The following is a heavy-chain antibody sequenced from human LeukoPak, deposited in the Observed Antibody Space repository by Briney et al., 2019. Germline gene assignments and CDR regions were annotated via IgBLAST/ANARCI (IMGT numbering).Heavy chain of an antibody. CDR1: GYTFTSYD. CDR2: MNPNSGNI. J-gene: IGHJ4*02. D-gene: IGHD3-22*01. V-gene: IGHV1-8*01. Sequence: ASVKVSCKASGYTFTSYDINWVRQATGQGLEWMGWMNPNSGNIGYAQKFQGRVTMTRNTSISTAYMELSSLRSEDTAAYYCARRYYYDSSGCDYWGQGTLVTVSS. CDR3: ARRYYYDSSGCDY.